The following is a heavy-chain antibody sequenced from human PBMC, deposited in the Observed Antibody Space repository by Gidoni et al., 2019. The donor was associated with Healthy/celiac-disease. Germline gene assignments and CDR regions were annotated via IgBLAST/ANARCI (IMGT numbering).Heavy chain of an antibody. Sequence: EVQLLESGGGLVQPGGSLRLSCAASGFTFSSYAMRWVRQAPGKGLEWVSAISGSGGSTYYADSVKGRFTISRDNSKNTLYLQMNSLRAEDTAVYYCATSTGDYDSSGYHPTATYGMDVWGQGTTVTVSS. J-gene: IGHJ6*02. V-gene: IGHV3-23*01. CDR2: ISGSGGST. CDR1: GFTFSSYA. CDR3: ATSTGDYDSSGYHPTATYGMDV. D-gene: IGHD3-22*01.